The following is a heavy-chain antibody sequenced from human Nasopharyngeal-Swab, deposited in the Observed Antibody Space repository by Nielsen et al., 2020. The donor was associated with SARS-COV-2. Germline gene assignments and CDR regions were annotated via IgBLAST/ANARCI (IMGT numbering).Heavy chain of an antibody. J-gene: IGHJ4*02. D-gene: IGHD2-2*01. CDR3: AKDMVLVDIVVVPAAMPDY. Sequence: GESLKIPCAASGFTFDDYAMHWVRQAPGKGLEWVSLISWDGGSTYYADSVKGRFTISRDNSKNSLYLQMNSLGAEDTALYYCAKDMVLVDIVVVPAAMPDYWGQGTLVTVSS. V-gene: IGHV3-43D*04. CDR1: GFTFDDYA. CDR2: ISWDGGST.